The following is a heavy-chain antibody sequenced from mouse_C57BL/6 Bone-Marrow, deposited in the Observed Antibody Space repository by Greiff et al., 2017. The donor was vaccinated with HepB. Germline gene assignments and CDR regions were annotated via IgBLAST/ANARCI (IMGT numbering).Heavy chain of an antibody. Sequence: LVESGPELVKPGASVKISCKASGYAFSSSWMNWVKQRPGKGLEWIGRIYPGDGDTNYNGKFKGKATLTADKSSSTAYMQLSSLTSEDSAVYFCARSITTVVEGFAYWGQGTLVTVSA. CDR2: IYPGDGDT. J-gene: IGHJ3*01. V-gene: IGHV1-82*01. CDR1: GYAFSSSW. CDR3: ARSITTVVEGFAY. D-gene: IGHD1-1*01.